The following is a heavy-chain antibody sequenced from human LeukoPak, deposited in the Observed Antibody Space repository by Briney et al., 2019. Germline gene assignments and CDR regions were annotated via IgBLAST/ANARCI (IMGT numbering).Heavy chain of an antibody. CDR2: ISGSGGST. CDR1: GFTFSSYA. V-gene: IGHV3-23*01. D-gene: IGHD6-13*01. J-gene: IGHJ4*02. Sequence: GGSLRLSCAASGFTFSSYAMSWVRQAPGKGLEWVSAISGSGGSTYYAGSVKGRFTISRDNSKNTLYLQMNSLRADIAAAGSGFDYWGQGTLVTVSS. CDR3: FDY.